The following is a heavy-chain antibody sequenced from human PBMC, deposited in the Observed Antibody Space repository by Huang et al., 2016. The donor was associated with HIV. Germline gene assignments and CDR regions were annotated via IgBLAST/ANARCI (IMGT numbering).Heavy chain of an antibody. Sequence: EVQLVQSGAEVKKPGESLKISCRVSGYSFSSYWIGWVRQMPGRGLECMGVIYPADSDIKYSPSFKDQVIISVDKSFDIAYLQWRGLRASDTATYYCARQHTGYHIFDLWGQGTTVTVSS. V-gene: IGHV5-51*01. D-gene: IGHD3-9*01. J-gene: IGHJ6*02. CDR2: IYPADSDI. CDR1: GYSFSSYW. CDR3: ARQHTGYHIFDL.